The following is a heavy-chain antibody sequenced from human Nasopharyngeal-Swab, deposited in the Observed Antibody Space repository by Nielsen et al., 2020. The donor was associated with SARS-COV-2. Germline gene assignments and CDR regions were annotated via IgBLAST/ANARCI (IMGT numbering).Heavy chain of an antibody. D-gene: IGHD1-26*01. Sequence: LRLSCSVSADSISSGNYYWNWIRQRPGQGLEWIGFIHYSGNTYYNPSLKSRVTMSVDTSKNQFSLRLSSVTAADTAVYYCARLRSGRYSPLGVFDYWGQGILVTVSS. J-gene: IGHJ4*02. V-gene: IGHV4-31*03. CDR1: ADSISSGNYY. CDR3: ARLRSGRYSPLGVFDY. CDR2: IHYSGNT.